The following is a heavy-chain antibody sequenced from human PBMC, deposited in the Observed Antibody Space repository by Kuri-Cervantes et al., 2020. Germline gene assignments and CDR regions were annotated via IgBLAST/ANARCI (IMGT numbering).Heavy chain of an antibody. CDR1: GYTFTGYH. CDR3: ARGQVGAGGFDY. V-gene: IGHV1-2*02. J-gene: IGHJ4*02. Sequence: ASVKVSCKASGYTFTGYHMHWVRQAPGQGLEWMGWINPNSGGTNYAQKFQGRVTMTRDTSISTAYMELSRLRSDDTAVYYCARGQVGAGGFDYWGQGTLVTVSS. D-gene: IGHD1-26*01. CDR2: INPNSGGT.